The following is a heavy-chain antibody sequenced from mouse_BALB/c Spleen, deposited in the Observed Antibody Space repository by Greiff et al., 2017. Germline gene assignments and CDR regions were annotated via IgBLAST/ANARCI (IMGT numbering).Heavy chain of an antibody. V-gene: IGHV1-5*01. Sequence: VQLQQSGTVLARPGASVKMSCKASGYSFTSYWMHWVKQRPGQGLEWIGAIYPGNSDTSYNQKFKGKAKLTAVTSASTAYMELSSLTNEDSAVYYCTSRGGLRREFAYWGQGTLVTVSA. J-gene: IGHJ3*01. D-gene: IGHD2-4*01. CDR3: TSRGGLRREFAY. CDR1: GYSFTSYW. CDR2: IYPGNSDT.